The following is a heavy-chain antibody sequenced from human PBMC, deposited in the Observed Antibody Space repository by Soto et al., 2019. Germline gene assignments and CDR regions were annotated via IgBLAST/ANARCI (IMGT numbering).Heavy chain of an antibody. V-gene: IGHV4-31*03. CDR3: ARDRGSYGMDV. Sequence: QVQLQESGPGLVKPSQTLSLTCTVSGDSVSGGYYWSWVRQRPRKGLEWIGYVSPIGTPYYSPSLNSRVSLSIDTSKHQLSLEVRSVTAADTAVYYCARDRGSYGMDVWGQGTTVTVSS. CDR2: VSPIGTP. J-gene: IGHJ6*02. CDR1: GDSVSGGYY.